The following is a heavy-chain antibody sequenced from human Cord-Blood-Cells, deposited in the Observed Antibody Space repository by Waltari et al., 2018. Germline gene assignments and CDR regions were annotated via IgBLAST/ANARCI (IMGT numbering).Heavy chain of an antibody. CDR2: ILPIFATA. J-gene: IGHJ3*02. V-gene: IGHV1-69*01. CDR1: GGTFSSYA. D-gene: IGHD2-2*01. CDR3: ARVGGYCSSTSCIMGAFDI. Sequence: QVQLVQSGAEVKKPGSSVKVSCKASGGTFSSYAISWVRQAPGQGLEWMGGILPIFATANYAQKFQGRVTITADESTSTAYMELSSLRSEDTAVYYCARVGGYCSSTSCIMGAFDIWGQGTMVTVSS.